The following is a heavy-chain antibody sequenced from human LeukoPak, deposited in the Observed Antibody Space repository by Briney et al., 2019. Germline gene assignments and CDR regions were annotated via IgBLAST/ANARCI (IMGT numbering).Heavy chain of an antibody. CDR3: ARSRGMSKNDKNLLY. D-gene: IGHD6-13*01. Sequence: PGRSLRLSCAASGFTFSSYAMHWVRQAPGKGLEWVAVISYDGSNKYYADSVKGRFTISRDNSKNTLYLQMNSLRAEDTAVYYCARSRGMSKNDKNLLYWGQGILVTVSS. CDR1: GFTFSSYA. CDR2: ISYDGSNK. J-gene: IGHJ4*02. V-gene: IGHV3-30*04.